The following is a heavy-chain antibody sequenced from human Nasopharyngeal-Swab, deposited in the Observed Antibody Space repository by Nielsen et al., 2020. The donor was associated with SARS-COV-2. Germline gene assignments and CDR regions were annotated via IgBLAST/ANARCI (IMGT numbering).Heavy chain of an antibody. V-gene: IGHV3-64*01. CDR3: ARGAPDY. CDR2: ISSNGGST. J-gene: IGHJ4*02. Sequence: ESLKISCAASGFTFSSYAMHWVRQAPGKGLEYVSAISSNGGSTYYANSVKGRFTISRDNSKNTLYLQMGSLRAEDMAVYYCARGAPDYWGQGTLVTVSS. CDR1: GFTFSSYA.